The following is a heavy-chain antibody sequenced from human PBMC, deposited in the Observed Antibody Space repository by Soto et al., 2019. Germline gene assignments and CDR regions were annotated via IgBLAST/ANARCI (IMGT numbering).Heavy chain of an antibody. D-gene: IGHD3-10*01. V-gene: IGHV1-69*02. CDR3: ARFGAGRFDY. CDR2: IIPILGIA. Sequence: GASVKVSCKASGGTFSSYTISWVRQAPGQGLEWMGRIIPILGIANYAQKFQGRVTITADKSTSTAYMELSSLRSEDTAVYYCARFGAGRFDYWVQGTLVTVPS. CDR1: GGTFSSYT. J-gene: IGHJ4*02.